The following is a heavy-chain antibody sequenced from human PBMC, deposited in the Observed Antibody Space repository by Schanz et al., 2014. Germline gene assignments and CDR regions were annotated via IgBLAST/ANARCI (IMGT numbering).Heavy chain of an antibody. V-gene: IGHV4-4*02. CDR1: GGSISSSNW. Sequence: QVPLQESGPGLVKPSGTLSLTCAVSGGSISSSNWWSWVRQPPGKGLEWIGEIYHSGSTNYNPSLKSRVTRSGERSKSRSSRRVRWVAAADTAVYYCASGYYDILTGYWRWGGLVWGQGTMVTVSS. D-gene: IGHD3-9*01. J-gene: IGHJ3*01. CDR3: ASGYYDILTGYWRWGGLV. CDR2: IYHSGST.